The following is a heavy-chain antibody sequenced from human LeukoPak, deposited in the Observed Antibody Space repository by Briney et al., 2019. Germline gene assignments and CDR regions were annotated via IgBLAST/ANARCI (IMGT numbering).Heavy chain of an antibody. V-gene: IGHV3-30*18. Sequence: GRSLRLSCAASGFTFSSYGMHWVRQAPGKGLEWVAVMSYDGSNKYYADSVKGRFTISRDNSKNTLYLQMNSLRAEDTAVYYCAKTVAGTWYYFDYWGQGTLVTVSS. CDR3: AKTVAGTWYYFDY. CDR1: GFTFSSYG. D-gene: IGHD6-19*01. CDR2: MSYDGSNK. J-gene: IGHJ4*02.